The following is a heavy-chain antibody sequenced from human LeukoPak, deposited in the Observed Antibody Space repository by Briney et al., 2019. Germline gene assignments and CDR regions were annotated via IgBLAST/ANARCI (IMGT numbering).Heavy chain of an antibody. J-gene: IGHJ6*02. D-gene: IGHD6-6*01. Sequence: PGGSLRLSCAASGFTFSSYAMSWVRQAPGKGLEWVSVIYSGGSTYYADSVKGRFTISRDNSKNTLYLQMNSLRAEDTAVYYCAREVAARPGADYYYYGMDVWGQGTTVTVSS. CDR1: GFTFSSYA. CDR2: IYSGGST. CDR3: AREVAARPGADYYYYGMDV. V-gene: IGHV3-66*01.